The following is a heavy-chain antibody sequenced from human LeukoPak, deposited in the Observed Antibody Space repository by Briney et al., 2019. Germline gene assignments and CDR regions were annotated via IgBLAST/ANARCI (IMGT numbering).Heavy chain of an antibody. J-gene: IGHJ5*02. CDR3: ARPGYCTNTSCYSRFDP. CDR2: IYYSGST. Sequence: SETLSLTCTVSGGSISSSSYYWGWIRQPPGKGLEWIGSIYYSGSTYYNPSLKSRVTISVDTSKNQFSLKLSSVTAADTAVYYCARPGYCTNTSCYSRFDPWGQGTLVTVSS. D-gene: IGHD2-2*01. CDR1: GGSISSSSYY. V-gene: IGHV4-39*07.